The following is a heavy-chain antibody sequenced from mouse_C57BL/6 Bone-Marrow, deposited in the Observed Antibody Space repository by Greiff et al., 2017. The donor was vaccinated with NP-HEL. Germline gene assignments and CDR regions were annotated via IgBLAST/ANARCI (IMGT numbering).Heavy chain of an antibody. V-gene: IGHV5-4*01. J-gene: IGHJ3*01. CDR1: GFTFSSYA. D-gene: IGHD4-1*01. Sequence: DVHLVESGGGLVKPGGSLKLSCAASGFTFSSYAMSWVRQTPEKRLEWVATISDGGSYTYYPDNVKGRFTISRDNAKNNLYLQMSHLKSEDTAMYYCARDLGGTGAYWGQGTLVTVSA. CDR3: ARDLGGTGAY. CDR2: ISDGGSYT.